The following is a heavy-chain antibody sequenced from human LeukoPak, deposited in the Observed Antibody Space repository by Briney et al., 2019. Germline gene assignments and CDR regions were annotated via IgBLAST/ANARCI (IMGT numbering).Heavy chain of an antibody. CDR2: IYSGGST. CDR3: ARVPVAGTGGNYFDY. Sequence: GGSLRLSCAASGFTVSDNFMSWVRQAPGKGLEWVSIIYSGGSTYYADSVKGRFTISRDNSKNTLYLQMNSLRAEDTAVYYCARVPVAGTGGNYFDYWGQGTLVTVSS. V-gene: IGHV3-53*01. CDR1: GFTVSDNF. J-gene: IGHJ4*02. D-gene: IGHD6-19*01.